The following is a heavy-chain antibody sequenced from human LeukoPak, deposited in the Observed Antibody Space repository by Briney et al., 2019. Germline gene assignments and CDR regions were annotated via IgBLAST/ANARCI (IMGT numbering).Heavy chain of an antibody. J-gene: IGHJ4*02. CDR1: GFTFSSYE. CDR2: ISSSSSYI. Sequence: GGSLRLSCAASGFTFSSYEMNWVRQAPGKGLEWVSSISSSSSYIYYADSVKGRFTISRDNAKNSLYLQMNSLRAEDTAVYYCASLEDGYYYFDYWGQGTLVTVSS. V-gene: IGHV3-21*01. D-gene: IGHD5-18*01. CDR3: ASLEDGYYYFDY.